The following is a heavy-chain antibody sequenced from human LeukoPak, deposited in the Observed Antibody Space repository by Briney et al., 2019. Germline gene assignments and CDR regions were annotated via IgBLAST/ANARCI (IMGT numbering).Heavy chain of an antibody. V-gene: IGHV3-23*01. CDR3: AAPGYSSGYYYR. CDR1: GFTFSNYA. CDR2: ISGPGGST. Sequence: GGSLRLSCAASGFTFSNYAMNWVRQAPGKGLEWVSTISGPGGSTYYADSVKGRFTISRDNSKNTLYLQMNSLRAEDTAVYYCAAPGYSSGYYYRWGQGTLVTVSS. J-gene: IGHJ5*02. D-gene: IGHD3-22*01.